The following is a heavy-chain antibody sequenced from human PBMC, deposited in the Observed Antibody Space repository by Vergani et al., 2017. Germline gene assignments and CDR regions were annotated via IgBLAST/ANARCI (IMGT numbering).Heavy chain of an antibody. CDR1: GFTVSSNY. J-gene: IGHJ4*02. CDR2: IYSGGST. Sequence: EVQLLESGGGLVQPGGSLRLSCAASGFTVSSNYMSWVRQAPGKGLEWVSVIYSGGSTYYADSVKGRFTISRDNSKNTLYLQMNSLRAEDTAVYYCAREVGGLRYFDWLLGPFDYWGQGTLVTVSS. V-gene: IGHV3-66*02. D-gene: IGHD3-9*01. CDR3: AREVGGLRYFDWLLGPFDY.